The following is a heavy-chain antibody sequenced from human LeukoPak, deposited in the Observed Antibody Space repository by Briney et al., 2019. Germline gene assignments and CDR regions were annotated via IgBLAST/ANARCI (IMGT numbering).Heavy chain of an antibody. CDR2: IYYSGST. V-gene: IGHV4-39*07. CDR3: ARRYCSGGSCREIDY. CDR1: SGSISTSNYY. J-gene: IGHJ4*02. Sequence: SETLSLTCTVSSGSISTSNYYWGWVRQPPGKALEWIGYIYYSGSTYYNPSLKSRVTISVDTSKNQFSLKLSSVTAADTAVCYCARRYCSGGSCREIDYWGQGTLVTVSS. D-gene: IGHD2-15*01.